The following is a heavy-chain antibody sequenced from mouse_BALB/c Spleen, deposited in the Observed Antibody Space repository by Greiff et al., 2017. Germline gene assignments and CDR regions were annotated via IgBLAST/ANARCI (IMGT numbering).Heavy chain of an antibody. J-gene: IGHJ4*01. CDR1: GFSLTSYG. D-gene: IGHD2-1*01. CDR3: ARMDGKNAMDY. V-gene: IGHV2-2*02. CDR2: IWSGGST. Sequence: VQLQQSGPGLVQPSQSLSITCTVSGFSLTSYGVHWVRQSPGKGLEWLGVIWSGGSTDYNAAFISRLSISKDNSKSQVFFKMNSLQANDTAIYYCARMDGKNAMDYWGQGTSVTVSS.